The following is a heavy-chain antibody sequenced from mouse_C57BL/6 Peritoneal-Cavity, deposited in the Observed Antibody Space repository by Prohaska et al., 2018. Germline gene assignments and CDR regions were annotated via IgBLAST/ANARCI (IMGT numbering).Heavy chain of an antibody. D-gene: IGHD1-1*01. J-gene: IGHJ1*03. Sequence: QVQLQQPGAELVKPGASVKMSCKASGYTFASYWITWVKQRPGQGLEWNGDIYLGSGSTNYDEKFKSKATLTVDTSSSTAYMQLSSLTSEDSAVYYCANYYGRDWYFDVWGTGTTVTVSS. CDR3: ANYYGRDWYFDV. CDR2: IYLGSGST. V-gene: IGHV1-55*01. CDR1: GYTFASYW.